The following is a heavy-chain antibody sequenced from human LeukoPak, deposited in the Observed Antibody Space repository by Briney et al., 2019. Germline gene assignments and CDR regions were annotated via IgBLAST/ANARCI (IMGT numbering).Heavy chain of an antibody. CDR3: ASSLIAAARAFDY. D-gene: IGHD6-13*01. V-gene: IGHV4-59*01. Sequence: SETLSLTCTVSGGSISSYYWSWIRQPPGKGLEWIGYIYYSGSTNYNPSLKSRVTISVDTSKNQFSLKLSSVTAADPAVYYCASSLIAAARAFDYWGQGTLVTVSS. J-gene: IGHJ4*02. CDR1: GGSISSYY. CDR2: IYYSGST.